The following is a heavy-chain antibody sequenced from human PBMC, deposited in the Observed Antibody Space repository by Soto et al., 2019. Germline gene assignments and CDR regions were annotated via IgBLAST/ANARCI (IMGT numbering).Heavy chain of an antibody. D-gene: IGHD3-22*01. CDR1: GGTFSSYA. Sequence: GASVKVSCKASGGTFSSYAISWVRQAPGQGLEWMGGIIPIFGTANYAQKFQGRVTITADESTSTAYMELSSLRSEDTAVYYCARMYYYDSSWRANRDAFDIWGQGTMVTVSS. J-gene: IGHJ3*02. V-gene: IGHV1-69*13. CDR2: IIPIFGTA. CDR3: ARMYYYDSSWRANRDAFDI.